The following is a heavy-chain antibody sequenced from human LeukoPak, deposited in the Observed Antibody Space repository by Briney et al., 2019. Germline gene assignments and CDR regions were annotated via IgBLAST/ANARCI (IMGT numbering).Heavy chain of an antibody. CDR2: IYTSGST. J-gene: IGHJ4*02. Sequence: SETLSLTCTVSGGSISSYYWSWIRQPAGKGLEWIGRIYTSGSTNYNPSLKSRVTMSVDTSKNQFSLKLSSVTAADTAVYYCASIPEPFSSSGSQQGDFDYWGQGTLVTVSS. CDR3: ASIPEPFSSSGSQQGDFDY. CDR1: GGSISSYY. V-gene: IGHV4-4*07. D-gene: IGHD1-14*01.